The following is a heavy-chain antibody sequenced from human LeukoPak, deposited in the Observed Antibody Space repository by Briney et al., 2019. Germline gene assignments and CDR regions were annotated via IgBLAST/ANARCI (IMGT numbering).Heavy chain of an antibody. CDR2: MNPNSGNT. V-gene: IGHV1-8*01. J-gene: IGHJ5*02. CDR1: GCTFTSYD. CDR3: ARLRQQRVNWFDP. Sequence: ASVKVSCKASGCTFTSYDINWVRQATGQGLEWMGWMNPNSGNTGYAQKFQGRVTMTRNTSISTAYMELSSLRSEDTAVYYCARLRQQRVNWFDPWGQGTLVSVSS. D-gene: IGHD6-13*01.